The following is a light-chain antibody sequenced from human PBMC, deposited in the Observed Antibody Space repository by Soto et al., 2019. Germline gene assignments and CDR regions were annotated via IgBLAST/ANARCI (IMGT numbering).Light chain of an antibody. CDR3: SSYGASSTL. CDR2: DVS. CDR1: STDIGSYNY. V-gene: IGLV2-14*03. Sequence: ALTQPASLSGSPGQSITISCTGTSTDIGSYNYVSWYQQHPGKAPKLMIFDVSYRPSGISDRFSGSKSGNTASLTISGLQPEDEADYYCSSYGASSTLFGGGTKLTVL. J-gene: IGLJ2*01.